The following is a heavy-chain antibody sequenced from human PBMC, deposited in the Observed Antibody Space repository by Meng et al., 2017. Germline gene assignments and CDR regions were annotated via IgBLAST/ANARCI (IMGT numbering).Heavy chain of an antibody. CDR3: ARERRAANNWFDP. D-gene: IGHD2-15*01. J-gene: IGHJ5*02. Sequence: GESLKISCAASGFTFSSYGMHWVRQAPGKGLEWVAVIWYDGSNKYYADSVKGRFTISRDNSKNTLYLQMNSLRAEDTAVYYCARERRAANNWFDPWGQGTLVIVSS. CDR1: GFTFSSYG. V-gene: IGHV3-33*01. CDR2: IWYDGSNK.